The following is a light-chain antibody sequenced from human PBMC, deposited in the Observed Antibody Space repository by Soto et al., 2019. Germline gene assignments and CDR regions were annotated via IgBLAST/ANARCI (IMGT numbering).Light chain of an antibody. CDR3: YSYAGSNNWV. CDR1: SSDVGGYNY. V-gene: IGLV2-8*01. CDR2: EVS. J-gene: IGLJ3*02. Sequence: QSVLTQPPCASGSPGQSVTISCTGTSSDVGGYNYVSWYQQHPGKAPKLMIYEVSKRPSGVPDRFSGSKSGNTASLTVSGLQAEDEADYHCYSYAGSNNWVFGGGTKLTVL.